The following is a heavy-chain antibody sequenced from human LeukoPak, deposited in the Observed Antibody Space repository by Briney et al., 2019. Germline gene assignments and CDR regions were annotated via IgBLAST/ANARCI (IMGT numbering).Heavy chain of an antibody. CDR2: ISGSGGGT. CDR1: GFTFNTYT. Sequence: PGGSLRLSCAASGFTFNTYTMSWVRQAPGKGLEWVSSISGSGGGTYYTDSVKGRFTISRDNSKDTLSLQMNSLRAEDTAVYYCARDTAMVTGDDAFDIWGQGTMVTVSS. D-gene: IGHD5-18*01. J-gene: IGHJ3*02. V-gene: IGHV3-23*01. CDR3: ARDTAMVTGDDAFDI.